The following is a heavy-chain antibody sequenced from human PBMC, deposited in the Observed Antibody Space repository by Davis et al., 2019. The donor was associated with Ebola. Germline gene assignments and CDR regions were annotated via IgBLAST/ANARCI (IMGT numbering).Heavy chain of an antibody. D-gene: IGHD3-22*01. CDR3: ASHSIYYYDSSGYYSIPSWFDP. J-gene: IGHJ5*02. Sequence: MPSETLSPTCTVSGASTSSYYWSWIRQPPGKGLEWIGSIHYSVSTNYNPSLKSRVPISADTSKNQFSLKLSSVTAADTAVYYCASHSIYYYDSSGYYSIPSWFDPWGQGTLVTVSS. V-gene: IGHV4-59*08. CDR1: GASTSSYY. CDR2: IHYSVST.